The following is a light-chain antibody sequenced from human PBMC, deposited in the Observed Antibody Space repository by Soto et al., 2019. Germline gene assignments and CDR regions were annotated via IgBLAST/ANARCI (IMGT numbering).Light chain of an antibody. CDR3: QSYDSSLSGWV. J-gene: IGLJ3*02. V-gene: IGLV1-40*01. CDR1: SSNIGAGYD. Sequence: QSVLTQPPSVSGAPGQRVTISCTGSSSNIGAGYDVHWYQQLPGTAPKLLIYGNSNRPSGVPDRFSGSKSGTSASLAITRLQAEDEADYYCQSYDSSLSGWVFGEGTKLTVL. CDR2: GNS.